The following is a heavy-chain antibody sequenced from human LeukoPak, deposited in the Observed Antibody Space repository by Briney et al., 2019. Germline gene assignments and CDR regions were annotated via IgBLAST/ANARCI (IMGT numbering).Heavy chain of an antibody. CDR1: GGTFSSYA. CDR3: ARDEYCSGGSCYSPLY. V-gene: IGHV1-69*06. J-gene: IGHJ4*02. Sequence: SVKLSCKASGGTFSSYAMSWVRQAPGQGLEWMGRIIPIFGTANYAQKFQGRVTITADKSTSTAYMELSSLRSEDTAVYYCARDEYCSGGSCYSPLYWGQGTLVTVSS. D-gene: IGHD2-15*01. CDR2: IIPIFGTA.